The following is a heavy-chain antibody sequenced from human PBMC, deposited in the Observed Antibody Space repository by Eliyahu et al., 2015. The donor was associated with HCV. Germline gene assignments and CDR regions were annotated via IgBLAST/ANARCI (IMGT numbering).Heavy chain of an antibody. CDR3: ARAEYHLLFDSNWFDP. CDR1: GYTXTSYX. D-gene: IGHD2-2*01. J-gene: IGHJ5*02. Sequence: QVQLVQSGAEVKKPGASVKVSCXAXGYTXTSYXIHWXRQXPGXGLEGMGIINPSGGSASYAQKFQGRVTMTRDTSTSTVYMELSRLTSEDTAVYYCARAEYHLLFDSNWFDPWGQGTLVTVSS. CDR2: INPSGGSA. V-gene: IGHV1-46*03.